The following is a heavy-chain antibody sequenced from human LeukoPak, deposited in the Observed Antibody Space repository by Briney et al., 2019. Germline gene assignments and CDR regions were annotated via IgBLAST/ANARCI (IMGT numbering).Heavy chain of an antibody. CDR2: IKSKTSGGTI. Sequence: GGSLRLSCAASGFEFSFTWMSWVRQAPGKGLELVGRIKSKTSGGTIDYAAPVRGRFTISRDDTENMVFLQMSSLKIEDTAVYYCTRESGYKTSRQRGFDSWGQGILVTVSS. CDR3: TRESGYKTSRQRGFDS. CDR1: GFEFSFTW. J-gene: IGHJ4*02. V-gene: IGHV3-15*01. D-gene: IGHD5-12*01.